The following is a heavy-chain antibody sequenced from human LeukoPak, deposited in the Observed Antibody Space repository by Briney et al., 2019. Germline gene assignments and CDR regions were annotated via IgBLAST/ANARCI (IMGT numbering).Heavy chain of an antibody. Sequence: PGGSLRLSCAASGFTFSDYYMSWLRQAPGKGLEWVSYISSSGSTIYYADSVNGRFTISRDNAKNSLYLQMNSLRAEDTAVYYCAKDGSGSYFGPATYYYYGMDVWGQGTTVTVSS. J-gene: IGHJ6*02. V-gene: IGHV3-11*01. CDR2: ISSSGSTI. CDR1: GFTFSDYY. D-gene: IGHD3-10*01. CDR3: AKDGSGSYFGPATYYYYGMDV.